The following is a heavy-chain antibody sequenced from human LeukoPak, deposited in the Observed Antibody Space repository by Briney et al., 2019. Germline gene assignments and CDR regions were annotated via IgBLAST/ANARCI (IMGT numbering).Heavy chain of an antibody. J-gene: IGHJ4*02. CDR2: ISYDGSYK. CDR1: GFTFSSYG. D-gene: IGHD4-17*01. Sequence: PGWSLRLSCAASGFTFSSYGMHWVRQAPGKGLEWVAVISYDGSYKYYADSVKGRFTISRDNSKNTLYLQMNSLRAEDTAVYYCAKVGDYGDYALDYWGQGTLVTVSS. CDR3: AKVGDYGDYALDY. V-gene: IGHV3-30*18.